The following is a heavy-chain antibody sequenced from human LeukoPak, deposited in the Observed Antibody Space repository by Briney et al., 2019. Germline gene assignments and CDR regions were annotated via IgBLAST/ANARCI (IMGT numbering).Heavy chain of an antibody. CDR3: ARHGSGRYYPAEGRVDY. Sequence: AAVKVSFKAFGYGFTRYYIHWVRPAPGQGLEWMGIIKPSVGGTTYARKFQGRVTMTRDTSTSTVYMELSSLRSEDTAVYYCARHGSGRYYPAEGRVDYWGQGTLVTVSS. D-gene: IGHD3-10*01. CDR1: GYGFTRYY. J-gene: IGHJ4*02. CDR2: IKPSVGGT. V-gene: IGHV1-46*03.